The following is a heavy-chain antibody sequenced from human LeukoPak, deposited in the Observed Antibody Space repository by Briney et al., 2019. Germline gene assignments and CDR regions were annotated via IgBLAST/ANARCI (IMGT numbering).Heavy chain of an antibody. Sequence: SETLSLTCTVSGGSISSYYWSWIRQPPAKGLEWIGYIYYSGSTNYNPSLKSRVTISVDTSENQFSLKLSSVTAADTAVYYCARIMGDSSGYYYYDYWGQGTLVTVSS. CDR2: IYYSGST. CDR1: GGSISSYY. D-gene: IGHD3-22*01. J-gene: IGHJ4*02. V-gene: IGHV4-59*01. CDR3: ARIMGDSSGYYYYDY.